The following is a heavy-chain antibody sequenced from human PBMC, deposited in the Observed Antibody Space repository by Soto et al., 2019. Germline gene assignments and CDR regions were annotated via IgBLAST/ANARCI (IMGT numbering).Heavy chain of an antibody. CDR2: ISWNSGSI. J-gene: IGHJ5*02. CDR1: GFTFDDYA. Sequence: GGSLRLSCAASGFTFDDYAMHWVRQAPGKGLEWVSGISWNSGSIGYADSVKGRFTISRDNDKNSLYLQMNSMRAEDTALYYCANDIQSWGTTGWFDPWGQGTLVTVSS. CDR3: ANDIQSWGTTGWFDP. V-gene: IGHV3-9*01. D-gene: IGHD1-7*01.